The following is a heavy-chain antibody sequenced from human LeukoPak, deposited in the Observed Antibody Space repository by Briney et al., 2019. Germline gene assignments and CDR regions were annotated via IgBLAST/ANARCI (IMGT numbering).Heavy chain of an antibody. J-gene: IGHJ4*02. D-gene: IGHD6-19*01. V-gene: IGHV3-30*18. CDR2: ISYDGSNK. CDR1: GFTFSSYG. CDR3: AKDAGYSSGWFDY. Sequence: GGSLRLSRAASGFTFSSYGMHWVRQAPGKGLEWVAVISYDGSNKYYADSVKGRFTISRDNSKNTLYLQMNSLRAEDTAVYYCAKDAGYSSGWFDYWGQGTLVTVSS.